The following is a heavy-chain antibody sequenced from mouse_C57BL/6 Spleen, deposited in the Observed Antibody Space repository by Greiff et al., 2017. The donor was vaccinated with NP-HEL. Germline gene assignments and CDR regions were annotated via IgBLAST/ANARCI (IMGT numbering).Heavy chain of an antibody. Sequence: VQLQQPGAELVKPGASVKLSCKASGYTFTSYWMQWVKQRPGQGLEWIGEIDPSDSYTNYNQRFKGKATLTVDTSSSTAYMQLSSLTSEDSAVYYCARSHYYGDYYAMDYWGQGTSVTVSS. CDR2: IDPSDSYT. CDR3: ARSHYYGDYYAMDY. CDR1: GYTFTSYW. V-gene: IGHV1-50*01. J-gene: IGHJ4*01. D-gene: IGHD1-2*01.